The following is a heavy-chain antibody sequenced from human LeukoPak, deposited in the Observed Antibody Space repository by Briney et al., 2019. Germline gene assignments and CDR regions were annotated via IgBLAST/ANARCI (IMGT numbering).Heavy chain of an antibody. D-gene: IGHD3-9*01. J-gene: IGHJ6*02. CDR3: ARHQSYYDILTGTHYYYGMDV. Sequence: GESLKISCKGSGYSFTSYWIGWVRQMPGKGLERMGIIYPGDSDTRYSPSFQGQVTISADKSISTAYLQWSSLKASDTAMYYCARHQSYYDILTGTHYYYGMDVWGQGTTVTVSS. CDR1: GYSFTSYW. V-gene: IGHV5-51*01. CDR2: IYPGDSDT.